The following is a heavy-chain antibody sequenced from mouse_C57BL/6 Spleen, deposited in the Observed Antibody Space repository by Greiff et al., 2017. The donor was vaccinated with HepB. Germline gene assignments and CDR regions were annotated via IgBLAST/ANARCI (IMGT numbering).Heavy chain of an antibody. CDR2: IYPGSGST. D-gene: IGHD1-1*01. J-gene: IGHJ1*03. V-gene: IGHV1-55*01. Sequence: VQLQQPGAELVKPGASVKMSCKASGYTFTSYWITWVKQRPGQGLEWIGDIYPGSGSTNYNEKFKSKATLTVDTSSSTAYMQLSSLTSEDSAVYYCASGGSSPRYFDVWGTGTTVTVSS. CDR3: ASGGSSPRYFDV. CDR1: GYTFTSYW.